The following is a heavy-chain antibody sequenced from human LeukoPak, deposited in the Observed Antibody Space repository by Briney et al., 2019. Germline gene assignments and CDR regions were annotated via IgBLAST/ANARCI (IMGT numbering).Heavy chain of an antibody. V-gene: IGHV3-66*01. CDR1: GFTVSSNY. J-gene: IGHJ4*02. CDR3: ARGRSYYYDSTGSFDY. D-gene: IGHD3-22*01. CDR2: IYSGGST. Sequence: GGSLRLSCAASGFTVSSNYMSWVRQAPGKGLEWVSVIYSGGSTYYADSVKGRFTISRDNSKNTLYLQMNSLRAEDTAMYYCARGRSYYYDSTGSFDYWGQGTLVTVSS.